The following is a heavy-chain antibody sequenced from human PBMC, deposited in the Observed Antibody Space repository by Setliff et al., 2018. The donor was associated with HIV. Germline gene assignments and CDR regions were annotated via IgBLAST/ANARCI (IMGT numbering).Heavy chain of an antibody. V-gene: IGHV4-31*03. CDR3: ARDQTSNGDFDY. Sequence: PSETLSLTCTVSGGSISSGGYYWSWIRQHPGKGLEWIGYIYYSGSTYYNPSLKSRVTISVDTSKNQFSLKLSSVTAADTAVYYCARDQTSNGDFDYWGQGTLVTVS. J-gene: IGHJ4*02. D-gene: IGHD4-17*01. CDR2: IYYSGST. CDR1: GGSISSGGYY.